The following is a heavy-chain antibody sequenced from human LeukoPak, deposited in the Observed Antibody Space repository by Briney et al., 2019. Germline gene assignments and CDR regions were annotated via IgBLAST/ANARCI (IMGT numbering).Heavy chain of an antibody. CDR1: GYSISSGYY. V-gene: IGHV4-38-2*02. CDR2: IYHSGST. Sequence: SETLSLTCTVSGYSISSGYYWGWIRQPPGKGLEWIGSIYHSGSTYYNPSLKSRVTISVDTSKNQFSLKLSSVTAADTAVYYCARDRVNYYDSSGYSNAFDIWGQGTMVTVSS. CDR3: ARDRVNYYDSSGYSNAFDI. J-gene: IGHJ3*02. D-gene: IGHD3-22*01.